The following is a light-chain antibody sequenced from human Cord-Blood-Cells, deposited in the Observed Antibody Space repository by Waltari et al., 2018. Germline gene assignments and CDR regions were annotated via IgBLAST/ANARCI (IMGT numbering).Light chain of an antibody. V-gene: IGLV2-14*01. Sequence: QSAMTQPASVSGSPGQSITISCTGTSSDVGGYNYFSWNQQHPGKAPKLMIYEVSNPPSGFSNRFSGSQSGNTASLTISCRQAEDVADYYCSSYTSSSTLVVFGGGTKLTVL. CDR2: EVS. CDR1: SSDVGGYNY. J-gene: IGLJ2*01. CDR3: SSYTSSSTLVV.